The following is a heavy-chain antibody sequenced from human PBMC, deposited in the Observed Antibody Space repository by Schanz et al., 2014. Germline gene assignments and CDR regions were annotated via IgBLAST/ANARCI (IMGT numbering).Heavy chain of an antibody. J-gene: IGHJ6*02. Sequence: QVQLLQFGGGVVQPGRSLRLSCAASGFIFSSYGLHWVRQAPGKGLEWVAVIWSDGSGKYYADSVKGRFTISRDNSKNTLYLQMNSLRADDTAVYYCARDVDDRRGYGSGYCLGDCMDVWGQGTTVTVSS. CDR2: IWSDGSGK. D-gene: IGHD3-10*01. CDR1: GFIFSSYG. V-gene: IGHV3-33*01. CDR3: ARDVDDRRGYGSGYCLGDCMDV.